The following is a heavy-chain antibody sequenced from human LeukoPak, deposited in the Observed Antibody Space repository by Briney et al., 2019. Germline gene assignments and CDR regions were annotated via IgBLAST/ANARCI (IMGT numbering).Heavy chain of an antibody. D-gene: IGHD2/OR15-2a*01. CDR1: GGSISSYY. Sequence: SETLSLTCTVSGGSISSYYWSWIRQPPGKGLEWIAYISDIGSINYNPSLKSRVTISLDTSKNQFFLKLSSVTAADTAVYYCAGHHPRNTVDFWGQGTLVTVSS. V-gene: IGHV4-59*08. CDR3: AGHHPRNTVDF. J-gene: IGHJ4*02. CDR2: ISDIGSI.